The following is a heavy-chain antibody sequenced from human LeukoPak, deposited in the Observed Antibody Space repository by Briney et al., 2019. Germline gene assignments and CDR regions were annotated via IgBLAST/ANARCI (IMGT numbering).Heavy chain of an antibody. CDR2: FDPEDGET. D-gene: IGHD5-12*01. CDR1: GYTLTELS. J-gene: IGHJ4*02. CDR3: ATALRVATHFDC. V-gene: IGHV1-24*01. Sequence: GASVKVSCKVSGYTLTELSMHWVRQAPGKGLEWMGGFDPEDGETIYAQKFQGRVTMTEDTSTDTAYMELSSLRSEDTAVYYCATALRVATHFDCWGQGTLVTVSS.